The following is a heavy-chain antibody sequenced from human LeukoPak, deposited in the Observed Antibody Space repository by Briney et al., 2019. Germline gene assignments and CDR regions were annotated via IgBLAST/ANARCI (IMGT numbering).Heavy chain of an antibody. CDR3: ARGVGYSNYGNNWFDP. CDR2: MNPNSGNT. D-gene: IGHD4-11*01. V-gene: IGHV1-8*02. CDR1: GYTFTSYD. J-gene: IGHJ5*02. Sequence: ASVKVSCKASGYTFTSYDINWVRQATGQGLEWMGWMNPNSGNTGYAQKFQGRVTMTTDTSTSTAYMELRSLRSDDTAVYYCARGVGYSNYGNNWFDPWGQGTLVTVSS.